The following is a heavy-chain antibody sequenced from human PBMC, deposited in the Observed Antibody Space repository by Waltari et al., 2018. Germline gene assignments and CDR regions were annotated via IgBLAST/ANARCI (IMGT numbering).Heavy chain of an antibody. CDR1: GGSLNSXRYS. CDR3: ARGDGDGXNFYFDY. V-gene: IGHV4-61*02. CDR2: IYTSGNT. J-gene: IGHJ4*02. Sequence: QVQLXESGPGLVKPSQTLSLTXTVSGGSLNSXRYSWSWIRQPAGKGLEWIGLIYTSGNTXYNPSLNSRVTIXLDXSNXXXSXSLGSVTAXXTAVXYCARGDGDGXNFYFDYXGQGTLVTVXS. D-gene: IGHD1-1*01.